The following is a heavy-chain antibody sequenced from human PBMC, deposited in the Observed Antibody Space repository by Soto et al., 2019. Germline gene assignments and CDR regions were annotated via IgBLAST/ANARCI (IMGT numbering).Heavy chain of an antibody. D-gene: IGHD2-2*01. V-gene: IGHV4-38-2*02. CDR1: VYSISTGFN. CDR3: ARDWGTGLYQLHA. CDR2: IYHSGST. Sequence: SETLSLTCSVSVYSISTGFNWAWIRQPPGKGLEWIGSIYHSGSTYYNLSLKSRVTISSDASKNQISLKLSSVTAADTALYYCARDWGTGLYQLHAWGQGTVVTGSS. J-gene: IGHJ5*02.